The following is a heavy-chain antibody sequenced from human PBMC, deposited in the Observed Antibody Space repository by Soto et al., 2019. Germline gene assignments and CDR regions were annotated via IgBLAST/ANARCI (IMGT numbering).Heavy chain of an antibody. D-gene: IGHD6-13*01. Sequence: QVQLVESGGGVVQPGRSLRLYYAASRFTFSSYGMHWVRQAPGKGLEWVAVISYDGSNKYYADSVKGRFTISRDNSKNTLYLQMNSLRAEDTAVYYCAKTRGSSWLDYFDYWGQGTLVTVSS. CDR3: AKTRGSSWLDYFDY. V-gene: IGHV3-30*18. J-gene: IGHJ4*02. CDR1: RFTFSSYG. CDR2: ISYDGSNK.